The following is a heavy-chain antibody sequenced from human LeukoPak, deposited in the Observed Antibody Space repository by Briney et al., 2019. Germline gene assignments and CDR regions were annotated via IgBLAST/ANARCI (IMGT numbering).Heavy chain of an antibody. J-gene: IGHJ4*02. CDR2: INAGNGNT. CDR1: GYTFTSYA. D-gene: IGHD6-19*01. V-gene: IGHV1-3*03. CDR3: ARDGAVAGTLYYFDY. Sequence: GASAKVSCKASGYTFTSYAMHWVRQAPGQRLEWMGWINAGNGNTKYSQEFQGRVTITRDTSASTAYMELSSLRSEDMAVYYCARDGAVAGTLYYFDYWGQGTLVTVSS.